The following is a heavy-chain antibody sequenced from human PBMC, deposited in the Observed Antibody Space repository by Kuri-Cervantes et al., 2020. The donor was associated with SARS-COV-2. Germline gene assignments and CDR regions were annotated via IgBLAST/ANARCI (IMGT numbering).Heavy chain of an antibody. CDR1: GGSISSSSYY. CDR3: ARQMMSSITIFGVVITRNWFDP. D-gene: IGHD3-3*01. CDR2: IYYSGST. J-gene: IGHJ5*02. Sequence: SETLSLTCTVSGGSISSSSYYCGWIRQPPGKGLEWIGSIYYSGSTYYNPSLKSRVTISVDTSKNQFSLKLSVVTAADTAVYYCARQMMSSITIFGVVITRNWFDPWGQGTLVTVSS. V-gene: IGHV4-39*01.